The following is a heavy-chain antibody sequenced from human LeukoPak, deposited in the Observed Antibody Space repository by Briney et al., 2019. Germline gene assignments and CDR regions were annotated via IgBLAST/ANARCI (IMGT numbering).Heavy chain of an antibody. CDR1: AYSFIFYS. J-gene: IGHJ4*02. V-gene: IGHV1-2*02. CDR2: INPNTGGT. CDR3: AREYVADSSPLFDY. Sequence: ASVTVSCKASAYSFIFYSMHWMRHAQAQGIEWMGWINPNTGGTNYSQKFQGRVTMTRDTSISTAYMELSSLRSDDTAVYHCAREYVADSSPLFDYWGQGSLVTVSS. D-gene: IGHD6-13*01.